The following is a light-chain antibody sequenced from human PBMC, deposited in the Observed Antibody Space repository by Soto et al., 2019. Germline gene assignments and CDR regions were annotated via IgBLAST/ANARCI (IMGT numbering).Light chain of an antibody. Sequence: DIQLTQSPSFLSASVEDRVTISCRASYDISSSLAWYQQEPGKPPKILIYDSSTLQTGVPSRFTGSGSGRKFTLTISGLQFGDFATYFCQQLRHYPYTVGRGTKLVI. J-gene: IGKJ2*01. CDR1: YDISSS. CDR2: DSS. V-gene: IGKV1-9*01. CDR3: QQLRHYPYT.